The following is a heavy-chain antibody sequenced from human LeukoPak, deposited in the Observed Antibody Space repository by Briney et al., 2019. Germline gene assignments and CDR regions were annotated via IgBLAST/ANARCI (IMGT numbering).Heavy chain of an antibody. CDR2: ITTDEAT. V-gene: IGHV3-74*01. CDR3: ARVNVCPRCHFDY. CDR1: GFPFTITW. Sequence: TGGSLRLSCAASGFPFTITWMHWFRQVPGKGLMWVSLITTDEATTYADSVRGRFTISRDNAKNTLYLQMNSLRAEDTAVYYCARVNVCPRCHFDYWGQGTLVTVSS. D-gene: IGHD3-16*01. J-gene: IGHJ4*02.